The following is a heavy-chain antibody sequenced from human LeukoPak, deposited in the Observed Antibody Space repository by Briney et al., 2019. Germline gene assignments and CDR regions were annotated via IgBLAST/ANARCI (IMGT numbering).Heavy chain of an antibody. D-gene: IGHD6-19*01. V-gene: IGHV3-23*01. CDR3: AKGGWLDD. CDR2: IAGRSDKT. J-gene: IGHJ4*02. CDR1: GFNFNKYD. Sequence: GGSLRLSCAASGFNFNKYDMTWARQAPGKGLEWVSTIAGRSDKTYYTDSVKGRFVTSRDNSKDTLYLQMNSLRAEDTALYYCAKGGWLDDLGQGALVTVSS.